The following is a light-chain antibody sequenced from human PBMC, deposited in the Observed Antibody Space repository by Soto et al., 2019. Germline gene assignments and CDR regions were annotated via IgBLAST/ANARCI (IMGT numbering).Light chain of an antibody. CDR2: DAS. J-gene: IGKJ1*01. V-gene: IGKV1-12*01. Sequence: DIQMTQPSSSVSASLGDRVTITCRASQDISIWLAWYQQRPGKAPKLLIYDASNLQSGVPSRFSGTGSGTDFTLTISSLQPEDCATYLCQQTDRFPWTFGQGTKVEV. CDR3: QQTDRFPWT. CDR1: QDISIW.